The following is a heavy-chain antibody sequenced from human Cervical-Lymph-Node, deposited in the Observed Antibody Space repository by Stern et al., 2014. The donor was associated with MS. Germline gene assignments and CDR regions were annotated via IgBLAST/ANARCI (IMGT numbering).Heavy chain of an antibody. CDR1: GYNFPDYW. J-gene: IGHJ4*02. D-gene: IGHD4/OR15-4a*01. Sequence: EVQLLESGAEVKQPGESLKISCKASGYNFPDYWIGWVRQMPGKGLEWMAIIYPGDSDTRYSPSFQGQFTLSVDKSSSTAYLQWSSLKASDTALYYCARPKNYAAGNSPFDYWGQGTLVTVSS. V-gene: IGHV5-51*01. CDR3: ARPKNYAAGNSPFDY. CDR2: IYPGDSDT.